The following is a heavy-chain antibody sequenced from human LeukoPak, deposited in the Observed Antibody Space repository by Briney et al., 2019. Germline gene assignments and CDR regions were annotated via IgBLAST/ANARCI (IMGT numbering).Heavy chain of an antibody. D-gene: IGHD4-17*01. CDR3: AKGGASETDALHGDVVTTTLDGFDI. CDR1: GFAFSTYP. Sequence: GGSLRLSCVASGFAFSTYPMSWVRQAPGKGLEWVSGVSGSGGHKFYADSAKGRVTISRDNSKKTLYLQMSSLRADDTAVYYCAKGGASETDALHGDVVTTTLDGFDIWGHGTMVTVST. V-gene: IGHV3-23*01. J-gene: IGHJ3*02. CDR2: VSGSGGHK.